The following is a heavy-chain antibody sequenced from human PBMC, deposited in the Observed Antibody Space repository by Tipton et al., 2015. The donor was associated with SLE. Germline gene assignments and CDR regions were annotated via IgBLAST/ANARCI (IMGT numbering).Heavy chain of an antibody. CDR1: GASICTSY. CDR3: AKRAHIVIGRGYFDF. D-gene: IGHD2-15*01. CDR2: IYYSVST. Sequence: TLSLTCTVSGASICTSYWSWIRQPPGQGLEWIGSIYYSVSTTFNPSLKSRVTISADTSKKEVSLTLNSVTAADTAVYYCAKRAHIVIGRGYFDFWGRGILVTVSS. V-gene: IGHV4-59*08. J-gene: IGHJ4*02.